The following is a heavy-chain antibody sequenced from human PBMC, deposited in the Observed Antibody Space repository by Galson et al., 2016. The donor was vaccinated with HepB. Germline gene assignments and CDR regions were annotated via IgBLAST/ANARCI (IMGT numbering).Heavy chain of an antibody. CDR1: GFTFNTYG. D-gene: IGHD4-17*01. Sequence: SLRLSCATSGFTFNTYGMHWVRQAPGKGLEWVAIIWFDGSNKYYADSVKGRFSVSRDNSKNTLHLQMNSLRAEDTAVYYCARGNYGDYSFDYWGQGTRVTVSS. V-gene: IGHV3-33*01. J-gene: IGHJ4*02. CDR2: IWFDGSNK. CDR3: ARGNYGDYSFDY.